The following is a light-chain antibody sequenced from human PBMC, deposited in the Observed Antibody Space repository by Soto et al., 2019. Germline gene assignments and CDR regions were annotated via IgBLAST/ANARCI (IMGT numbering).Light chain of an antibody. CDR2: SNN. J-gene: IGLJ1*01. V-gene: IGLV1-44*01. CDR1: SSNIGSNT. Sequence: QAVVTQPPSASGTPGQRVTISCSGSSSNIGSNTVNWFQQLPGSAPTLLIYSNNQRPSGVPDRFSGSKSGTSASLAISGLQSEDEADYYCAAWDDSLNGYVFGTGTKLTVL. CDR3: AAWDDSLNGYV.